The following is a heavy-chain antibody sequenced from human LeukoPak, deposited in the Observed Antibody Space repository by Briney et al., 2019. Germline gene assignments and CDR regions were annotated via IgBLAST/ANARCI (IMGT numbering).Heavy chain of an antibody. D-gene: IGHD4-17*01. CDR3: ARDGDHYGDPKGWFDP. Sequence: SQTLSLTCTVSGRSISSGGYYWSWIRQHPGKGLEWIGYIYDTGSTYYNPSLKSRVTKSVDTTKNQFSLKLSSVTAADTAVYYCARDGDHYGDPKGWFDPWGQGTLVTVSS. CDR2: IYDTGST. J-gene: IGHJ5*02. CDR1: GRSISSGGYY. V-gene: IGHV4-31*03.